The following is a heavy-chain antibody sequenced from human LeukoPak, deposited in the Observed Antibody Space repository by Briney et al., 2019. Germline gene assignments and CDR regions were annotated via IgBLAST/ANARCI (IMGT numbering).Heavy chain of an antibody. CDR1: GGSISGYY. Sequence: SEALSLTCTVSGGSISGYYWSWIRQPPGKGLEWIGEINHSGSTNYNPSLKSRVTISVDTSKNQFSLKLSSVTAADTAVYYCARVPEVYYYYGMDVWGQGTTVTVSS. J-gene: IGHJ6*02. CDR3: ARVPEVYYYYGMDV. CDR2: INHSGST. V-gene: IGHV4-34*01.